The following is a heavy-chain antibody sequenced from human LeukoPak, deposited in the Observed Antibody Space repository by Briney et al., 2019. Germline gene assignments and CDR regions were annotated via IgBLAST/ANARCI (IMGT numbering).Heavy chain of an antibody. D-gene: IGHD6-19*01. CDR2: ISGSGGST. Sequence: GGSLRLSCAASGFTFSSYAMSWVRQAPGRGLEWVSAISGSGGSTYYADSVKGRFTISRDNSKNTLYLQMNSLGAEDTAVYYCAKRGIAVADFDYWGQGTLVTVSS. V-gene: IGHV3-23*01. CDR1: GFTFSSYA. CDR3: AKRGIAVADFDY. J-gene: IGHJ4*02.